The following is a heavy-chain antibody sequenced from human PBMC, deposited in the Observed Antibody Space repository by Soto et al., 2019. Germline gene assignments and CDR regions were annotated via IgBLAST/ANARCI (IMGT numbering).Heavy chain of an antibody. D-gene: IGHD3-22*01. CDR2: IIPIFGTA. J-gene: IGHJ3*02. V-gene: IGHV1-69*13. Sequence: GASVKVSCKASGGTFSSYAISWVRQAPGQGLEWMGGIIPIFGTANYAQKFQGRVTITADESTSTAYMELSSLRSEDTAVYYCERESYYYDSSGQADAFDIWGQGTMVTVSS. CDR1: GGTFSSYA. CDR3: ERESYYYDSSGQADAFDI.